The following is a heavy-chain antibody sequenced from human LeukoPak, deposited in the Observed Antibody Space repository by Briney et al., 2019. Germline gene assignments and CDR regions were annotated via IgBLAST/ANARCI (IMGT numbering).Heavy chain of an antibody. Sequence: GGSLRLSCAVSGFTFDDYGMSWVRQAPGKGLEWVSGINWNGGSIGYADSVKGRFTISRDNVKNPLYPQMNSLRAEDTALYYCARGRSTFDYWGQGTLVTVSS. D-gene: IGHD2-2*01. CDR3: ARGRSTFDY. CDR1: GFTFDDYG. V-gene: IGHV3-20*04. J-gene: IGHJ4*02. CDR2: INWNGGSI.